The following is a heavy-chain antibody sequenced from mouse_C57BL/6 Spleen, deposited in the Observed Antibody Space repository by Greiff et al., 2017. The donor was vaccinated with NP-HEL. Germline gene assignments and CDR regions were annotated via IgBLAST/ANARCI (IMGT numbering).Heavy chain of an antibody. D-gene: IGHD1-1*01. J-gene: IGHJ2*01. V-gene: IGHV1-81*01. CDR3: ARLTTVVAKNCDY. Sequence: VQLQQSGAELARPGASVKLSCKASGYTFTSYGISWVKQRTGQGLEWIGEIYPRSGNTYYNEKFKGKATLTADTSSSTAYMELRSLTSEDSAVYFCARLTTVVAKNCDYWGQGTTLTVSS. CDR1: GYTFTSYG. CDR2: IYPRSGNT.